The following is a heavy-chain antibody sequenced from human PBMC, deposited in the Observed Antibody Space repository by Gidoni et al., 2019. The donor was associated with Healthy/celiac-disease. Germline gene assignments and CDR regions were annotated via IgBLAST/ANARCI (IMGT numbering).Heavy chain of an antibody. J-gene: IGHJ6*02. CDR3: ARGEGIAVVTARLYGMDV. Sequence: QLQLQESGPGLVKPSETLSLTCTVSGYSISSGYYWGGIRQPPGKGLEWIGNIYLSGSTYYNPSLKSRVTILVDTSKNQFSLKLSSVTAADTAVYYWARGEGIAVVTARLYGMDVWGQGTTVTVSS. CDR1: GYSISSGYY. V-gene: IGHV4-38-2*02. D-gene: IGHD2-2*01. CDR2: IYLSGST.